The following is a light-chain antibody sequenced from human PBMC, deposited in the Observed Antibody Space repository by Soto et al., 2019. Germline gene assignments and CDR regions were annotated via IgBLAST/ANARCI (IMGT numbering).Light chain of an antibody. CDR1: SSSIGAGYD. J-gene: IGLJ2*01. Sequence: QSVLTQPPSVSGAPGQRVTISCAGGSSSIGAGYDVHWYHQLPGTAPKLLIYGNFNRPSGVPDRFSGSKSGTSASLAITGLQAGDEADYYCQSYDSSLSGVVFGGGTKVTVL. CDR2: GNF. V-gene: IGLV1-40*01. CDR3: QSYDSSLSGVV.